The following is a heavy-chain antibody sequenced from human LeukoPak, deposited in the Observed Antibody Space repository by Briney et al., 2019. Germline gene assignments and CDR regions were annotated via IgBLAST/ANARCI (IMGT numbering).Heavy chain of an antibody. J-gene: IGHJ4*02. D-gene: IGHD3-10*01. V-gene: IGHV4-34*01. CDR3: AKVRGVMIY. CDR1: GGSFGGYY. CDR2: INHSGST. Sequence: SETLSLTCAVYGGSFGGYYWSWIRQPPGKGLEWIGEINHSGSTNYNPSLKSRVTISVDTSKNQFSLKLSSVTAADTAVYYCAKVRGVMIYWGQGTLVTVSS.